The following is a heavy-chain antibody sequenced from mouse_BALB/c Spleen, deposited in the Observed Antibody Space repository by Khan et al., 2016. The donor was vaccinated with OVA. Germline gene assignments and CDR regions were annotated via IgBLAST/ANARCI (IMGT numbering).Heavy chain of an antibody. D-gene: IGHD1-1*01. V-gene: IGHV1S136*01. CDR2: IYPFNDDT. J-gene: IGHJ3*01. CDR1: GYTFTSYV. Sequence: VQLKQSGPELVKPGASVKMSCKASGYTFTSYVMHWVKQKPGLGLEWIGYIYPFNDDTKYNEKFKGKATLTSDKSSSTAYMELSSLTSEDSAVYYCAPVGNYYVSFAYWGQGNLVTVSA. CDR3: APVGNYYVSFAY.